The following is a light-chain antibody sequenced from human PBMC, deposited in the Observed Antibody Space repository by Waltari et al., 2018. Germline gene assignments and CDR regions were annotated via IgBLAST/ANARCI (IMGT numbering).Light chain of an antibody. CDR3: QVWDSSTDHVV. CDR2: YNI. CDR1: NIGSKN. Sequence: SFDLSQPPSVSVSPGQTARITCGGDNIGSKNVHWYKQRPPQAPILVISYNIERPSGIPERFSGSKSGNTATLIISGVGAGVEADYYCQVWDSSTDHVVFGGGTRLTVL. V-gene: IGLV3-21*01. J-gene: IGLJ2*01.